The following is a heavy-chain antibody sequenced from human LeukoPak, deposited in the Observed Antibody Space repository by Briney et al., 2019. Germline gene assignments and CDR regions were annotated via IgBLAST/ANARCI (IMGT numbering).Heavy chain of an antibody. CDR3: AREQTQGLYAYFDY. V-gene: IGHV3-11*01. Sequence: GGSLRLSCAASGFTFSDYYMSWIRQAPGKGLEWVSYISSSGSTIYYADSVKGRFTISRDNAKNPLYLQMNSLRAEDTAVYYCAREQTQGLYAYFDYWGQGTLVTVSS. D-gene: IGHD5/OR15-5a*01. CDR1: GFTFSDYY. J-gene: IGHJ4*02. CDR2: ISSSGSTI.